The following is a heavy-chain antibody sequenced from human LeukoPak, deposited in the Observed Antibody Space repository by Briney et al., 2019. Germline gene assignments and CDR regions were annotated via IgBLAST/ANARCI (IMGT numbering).Heavy chain of an antibody. CDR2: IYYSGST. D-gene: IGHD4-17*01. CDR3: ARVRLTVTAGTIDY. Sequence: RPSETLSLTCTVSGGSISSGDYYWSWIRQPPGKGLEWIGYIYYSGSTYYNPSLKSRVTISVDTSKNQSSLKLSSVTAADTAVYYCARVRLTVTAGTIDYWGQGTLVTVSS. J-gene: IGHJ4*02. CDR1: GGSISSGDYY. V-gene: IGHV4-30-4*01.